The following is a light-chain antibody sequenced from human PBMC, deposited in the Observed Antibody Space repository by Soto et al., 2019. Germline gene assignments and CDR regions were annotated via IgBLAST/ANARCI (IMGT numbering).Light chain of an antibody. J-gene: IGLJ2*01. CDR3: AAWDDSLNVVV. CDR2: SSD. CDR1: SSNIGSNT. V-gene: IGLV1-44*01. Sequence: QSVLTQPPSASGTPGQRVTISCSGSSSNIGSNTVNWYQQLPGTAPKLLIYSSDQRPSGVPARFSGYKSGTSASLAISGLQSEDEADYYCAAWDDSLNVVVFGGGTKLTVL.